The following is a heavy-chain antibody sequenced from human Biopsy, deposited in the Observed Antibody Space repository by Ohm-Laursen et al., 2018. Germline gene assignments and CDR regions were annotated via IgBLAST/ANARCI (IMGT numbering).Heavy chain of an antibody. CDR2: IKEDGSEI. Sequence: SLRLSCTASGFSFRDYWMSWVRRAPGKGLEWVAIIKEDGSEIKYVASVKGRFTISRDNTESSLYLQMNNLTAEDTAVYYCARGYSVWGQGTLVTVSS. CDR3: ARGYSV. V-gene: IGHV3-7*01. J-gene: IGHJ4*02. CDR1: GFSFRDYW. D-gene: IGHD5-18*01.